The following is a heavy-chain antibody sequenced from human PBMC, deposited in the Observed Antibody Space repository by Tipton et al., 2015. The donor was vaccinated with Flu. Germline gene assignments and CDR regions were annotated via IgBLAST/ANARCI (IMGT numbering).Heavy chain of an antibody. CDR2: IKQDGSEK. CDR3: ASLRGSGSYSRYAFDF. Sequence: QLVQSGGGLVKPGGSLRLSCAASGFTFSTYWMSWVRQAPGKGLEWVANIKQDGSEKYYVDSVKGRFTISRDNAKNSLYLQMNSLRAEDTAVYYCASLRGSGSYSRYAFDFWGQGTMVTVSS. D-gene: IGHD1-26*01. V-gene: IGHV3-7*01. J-gene: IGHJ3*01. CDR1: GFTFSTYW.